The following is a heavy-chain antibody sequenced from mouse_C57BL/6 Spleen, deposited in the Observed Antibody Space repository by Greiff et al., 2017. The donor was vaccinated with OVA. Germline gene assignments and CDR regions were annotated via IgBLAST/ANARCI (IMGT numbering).Heavy chain of an antibody. Sequence: EVQLVESGGDLVKPGGSLKLSCAASGFTFSSYGMSWVRQTPDKRLEWVATISSGGSYTYYPDSVKGRFTISRDNAKNTLYLQMSSLKSEDTAMYYCARFYYSNPRFAYWGQGTLVTVSA. CDR3: ARFYYSNPRFAY. D-gene: IGHD2-5*01. V-gene: IGHV5-6*01. J-gene: IGHJ3*01. CDR1: GFTFSSYG. CDR2: ISSGGSYT.